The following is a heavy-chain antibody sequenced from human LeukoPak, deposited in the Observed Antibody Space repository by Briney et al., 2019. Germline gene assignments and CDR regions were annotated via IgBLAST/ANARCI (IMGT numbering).Heavy chain of an antibody. CDR2: ISYDGSNK. J-gene: IGHJ6*02. Sequence: PGGSLRLSCAVSRFTFSNYGLHWVRQAPGKGLEWVAVISYDGSNKDYPDTMKGRFTISRDISKNTVYLQMNSLRGDDTAVLKSERTAETTLVTPDGINHHYYYTLDVWGQGTTVTVSS. D-gene: IGHD4-23*01. V-gene: IGHV3-30*03. CDR1: RFTFSNYG. CDR3: ERTAETTLVTPDGINHHYYYTLDV.